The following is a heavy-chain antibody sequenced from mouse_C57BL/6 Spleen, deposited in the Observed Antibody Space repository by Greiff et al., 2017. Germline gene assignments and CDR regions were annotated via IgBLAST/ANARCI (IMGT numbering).Heavy chain of an antibody. J-gene: IGHJ2*01. Sequence: VQLQQSGTELVKPGASVKLSCKASGYTFTSYWMHWVKQRPGQGLEWIGNINPSNGGTNYNEKFKSKATLTVDKSSSTAYMQLSSLTSEDSAVYYCARPHYGSSYDFDYWGQGTTLTVSS. V-gene: IGHV1-53*01. CDR1: GYTFTSYW. CDR3: ARPHYGSSYDFDY. CDR2: INPSNGGT. D-gene: IGHD1-1*01.